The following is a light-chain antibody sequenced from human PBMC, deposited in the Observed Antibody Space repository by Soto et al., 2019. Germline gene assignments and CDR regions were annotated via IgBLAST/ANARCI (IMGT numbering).Light chain of an antibody. Sequence: EVVLTQSPGTVSLSPGERVTLSCRASQSVISNYLAWYQQRPGQAPRLLIYAASSRATGIPDRFSGSGSGIDFTLSISSLEPEDFVVYFCQQYGSLLTWTFGQWSKVEIK. CDR2: AAS. CDR1: QSVISNY. CDR3: QQYGSLLTWT. V-gene: IGKV3-20*01. J-gene: IGKJ1*01.